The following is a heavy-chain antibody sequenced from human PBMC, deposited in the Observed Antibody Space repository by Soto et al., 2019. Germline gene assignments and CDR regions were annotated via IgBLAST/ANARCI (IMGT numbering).Heavy chain of an antibody. CDR2: ISASGTI. V-gene: IGHV3-48*01. J-gene: IGHJ4*02. Sequence: EVQLVESGGGLVQPGGSLRLSCAASGFPLSSYSMNWVRQAQGKGLEWVSYISASGTIYYADSVKGRLTISRDNAKNSLYLQMNSLRAEDTAMYYCARDSVIVVAPTFDYWGQGTLVTVSS. D-gene: IGHD2-15*01. CDR1: GFPLSSYS. CDR3: ARDSVIVVAPTFDY.